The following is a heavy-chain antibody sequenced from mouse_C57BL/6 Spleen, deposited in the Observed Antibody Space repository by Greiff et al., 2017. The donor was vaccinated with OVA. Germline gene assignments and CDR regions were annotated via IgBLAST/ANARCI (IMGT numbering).Heavy chain of an antibody. J-gene: IGHJ2*01. D-gene: IGHD1-1*01. CDR3: TGRDGSRKRAFDY. CDR1: GFNIKDDY. Sequence: EVQLQQSGAELVRPGASVKLSCTASGFNIKDDYMHWVKQRPEQGLEWIGWLDPANGDTEYASKFQGKATITADTSSNTAYLQLSSLTSEDTAVYDCTGRDGSRKRAFDYWGQGTTLTVSA. V-gene: IGHV14-4*01. CDR2: LDPANGDT.